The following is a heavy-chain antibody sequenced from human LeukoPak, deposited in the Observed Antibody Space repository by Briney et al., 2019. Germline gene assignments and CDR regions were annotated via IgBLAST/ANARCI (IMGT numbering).Heavy chain of an antibody. CDR1: GGSISSYY. Sequence: SETLSLTCTVSGGSISSYYWSWIRQPPGKGLEWIGYIYTSGSTNYNPSLKSRVTISVDTSKNQFSLKLSSVTAADTAVYYCASHSSSHRTPERFDYWGQGTLVTASS. V-gene: IGHV4-4*09. J-gene: IGHJ4*02. CDR2: IYTSGST. CDR3: ASHSSSHRTPERFDY. D-gene: IGHD6-6*01.